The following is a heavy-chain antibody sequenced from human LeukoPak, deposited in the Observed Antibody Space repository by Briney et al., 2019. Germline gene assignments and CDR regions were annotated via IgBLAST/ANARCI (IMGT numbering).Heavy chain of an antibody. V-gene: IGHV4-59*01. J-gene: IGHJ4*02. D-gene: IGHD1-26*01. Sequence: SETLSLTCTVSGGSISSYYWSWIRQPPGKGLEWIGYMYYSGSTNYNPSLKSRVTISVDTSKIQFSLKLSSVTAADTAVYYCARLALQEVGATQTYYLDYWGQGTLVTVSS. CDR1: GGSISSYY. CDR2: MYYSGST. CDR3: ARLALQEVGATQTYYLDY.